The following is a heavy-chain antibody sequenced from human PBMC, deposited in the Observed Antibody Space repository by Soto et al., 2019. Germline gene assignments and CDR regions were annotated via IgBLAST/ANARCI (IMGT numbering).Heavy chain of an antibody. V-gene: IGHV2-5*02. Sequence: QITLKESGPTLVKPTQTLTLTCTVSGFSLTTSGVGVGWIHQPPGKAPEWLALIYWDGIERYSPSLRSRLTITMDTSKNQVVLTMTTMDPVDTATYYCAHSPCSGGTCYLFDHWGQGTPVIVSS. CDR1: GFSLTTSGVG. CDR2: IYWDGIE. D-gene: IGHD2-15*01. J-gene: IGHJ4*02. CDR3: AHSPCSGGTCYLFDH.